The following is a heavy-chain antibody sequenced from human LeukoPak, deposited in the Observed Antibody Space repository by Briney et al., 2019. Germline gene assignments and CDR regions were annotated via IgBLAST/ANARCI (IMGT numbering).Heavy chain of an antibody. CDR2: INGSGGST. Sequence: GGSQRLSCAASGFTFSSYAMSWVRQAPGKALEWVSAINGSGGSTYYADSVKGRFTLSRDHSKNTLYLQINSLRAEDTAVYYCAKQQLVRDHFDFWGQGTLDSVSS. CDR1: GFTFSSYA. J-gene: IGHJ4*02. D-gene: IGHD6-13*01. V-gene: IGHV3-23*01. CDR3: AKQQLVRDHFDF.